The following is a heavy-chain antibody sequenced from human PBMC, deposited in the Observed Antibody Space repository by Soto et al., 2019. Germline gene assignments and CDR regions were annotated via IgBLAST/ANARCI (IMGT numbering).Heavy chain of an antibody. CDR2: ISYDGSNK. Sequence: GGSLRLSCAASGFTFRSYGIHWGRQAPGKGLEWVALISYDGSNKYYADSVKGRFTISRDNSKNTLYLQMNSLRAEDTAMYYCAKDAPYYYDSSGYYGPFDYWGQGTLVTVSS. CDR3: AKDAPYYYDSSGYYGPFDY. CDR1: GFTFRSYG. D-gene: IGHD3-22*01. V-gene: IGHV3-30*18. J-gene: IGHJ4*02.